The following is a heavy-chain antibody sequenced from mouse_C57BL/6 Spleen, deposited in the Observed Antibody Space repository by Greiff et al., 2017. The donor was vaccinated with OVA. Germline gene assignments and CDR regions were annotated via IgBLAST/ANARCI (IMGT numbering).Heavy chain of an antibody. CDR2: IYPRSGNT. CDR3: ARQLKGAY. J-gene: IGHJ3*01. V-gene: IGHV1-81*01. D-gene: IGHD3-2*02. Sequence: QVQLKQSGAELARPGASVKLSCKASGYTFTSYGISWVKQRTGQGLEWIGEIYPRSGNTYYNEKFKGKATLTADKSSSTAYMELRSLTSEDSAVYFCARQLKGAYWGQGTLVTVSA. CDR1: GYTFTSYG.